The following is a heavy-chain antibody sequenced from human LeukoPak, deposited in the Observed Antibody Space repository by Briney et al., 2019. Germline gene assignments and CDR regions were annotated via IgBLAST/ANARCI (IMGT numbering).Heavy chain of an antibody. J-gene: IGHJ4*02. CDR1: GGTFSSYA. CDR2: IIPIFGTA. V-gene: IGHV1-69*13. CDR3: ARGPYVCSGGSCYPGRTTVSSFLDY. D-gene: IGHD2-15*01. Sequence: SVKVSCKASGGTFSSYAISWVRQAPGQGLEWMGGIIPIFGTANYAQKFQGRVTITADESTSTAYMELSSLRSEDTAVYYCARGPYVCSGGSCYPGRTTVSSFLDYWGQGTLVTVSS.